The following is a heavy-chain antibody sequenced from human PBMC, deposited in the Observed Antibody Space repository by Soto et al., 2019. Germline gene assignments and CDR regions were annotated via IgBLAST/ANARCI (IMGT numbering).Heavy chain of an antibody. CDR2: ISGSGGST. J-gene: IGHJ4*02. D-gene: IGHD4-17*01. CDR1: GFTFSSYA. V-gene: IGHV3-23*01. Sequence: SGGSLRLSCAASGFTFSSYAMSWVRQAPGKGLEWVSAISGSGGSTYYADSVKGRFTISRDNSKNTLYLQMNSLRAEDTAVYYCAKDLPRKVSSTVTTSLDYWGQGTLVTVSS. CDR3: AKDLPRKVSSTVTTSLDY.